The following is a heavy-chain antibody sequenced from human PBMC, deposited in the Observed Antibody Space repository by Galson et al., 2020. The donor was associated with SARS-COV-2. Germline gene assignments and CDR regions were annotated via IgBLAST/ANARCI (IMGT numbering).Heavy chain of an antibody. CDR2: ISSSSSYI. CDR1: GFTFSSYS. Sequence: ASVKVSCAASGFTFSSYSMNWVRQAPGKGLEWVSSISSSSSYIYYADSVKGRFTISRDNAKNSLYLQMNSLRAEDTAVYYCASDRPDCYDSSCFDCWGQGTLVTVSS. V-gene: IGHV3-21*01. D-gene: IGHD3-22*01. CDR3: ASDRPDCYDSSCFDC. J-gene: IGHJ4*02.